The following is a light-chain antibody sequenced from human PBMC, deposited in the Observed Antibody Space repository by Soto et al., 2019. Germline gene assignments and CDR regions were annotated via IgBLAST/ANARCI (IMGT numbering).Light chain of an antibody. CDR3: QQYSKWPIT. V-gene: IGKV3-15*01. J-gene: IGKJ5*01. CDR1: QSVNSN. Sequence: EIVMTQSPGTLSLSPGETATLSCRASQSVNSNYLAWYQQKPGQSPRLLIYGISARATDVPARFSGSGSGTELTLTISSLQSEDFAVYYCQQYSKWPITFGQGTRLEIK. CDR2: GIS.